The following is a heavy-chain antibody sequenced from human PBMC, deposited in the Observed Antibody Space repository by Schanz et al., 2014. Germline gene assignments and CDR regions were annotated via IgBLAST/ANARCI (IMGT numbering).Heavy chain of an antibody. V-gene: IGHV1-2*02. Sequence: QVQLVQSGAEVKKPGASVKVSCKASGYTFTGYYMHWVRQAPGQGLEWMGWINPNSGGTNYAQKFQGRVTMTRDTXXXTAYMELSRLXXXXXXXYYCARDSHRRVAXXXXWGQGT. CDR1: GYTFTGYY. CDR2: INPNSGGT. CDR3: ARDSHRRVAXXXX. J-gene: IGHJ4*02.